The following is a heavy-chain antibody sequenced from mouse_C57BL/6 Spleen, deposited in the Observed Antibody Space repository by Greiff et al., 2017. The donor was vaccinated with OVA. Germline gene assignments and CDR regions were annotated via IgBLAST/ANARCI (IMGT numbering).Heavy chain of an antibody. D-gene: IGHD2-3*01. V-gene: IGHV1-69*01. CDR1: GYTFTSYW. J-gene: IGHJ2*01. CDR2: IDPSDSYT. Sequence: VQLQQPGAELVMPGASVKLSCKASGYTFTSYWMHWVKQRPGQGLEWIGEIDPSDSYTNYNQKFKGKSTLTVDKSSSTAYMQLSSLTSGDSAVYYCARWLLYYFDYWGQGTTLTVSS. CDR3: ARWLLYYFDY.